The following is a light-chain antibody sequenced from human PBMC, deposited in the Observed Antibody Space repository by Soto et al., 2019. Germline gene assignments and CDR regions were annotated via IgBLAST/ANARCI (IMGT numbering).Light chain of an antibody. CDR2: EVS. V-gene: IGLV2-11*01. CDR1: SSDVGPYNY. J-gene: IGLJ2*01. CDR3: CSYAGSYAL. Sequence: QSVLTQPRSVSGSPGQSVTISCTGTSSDVGPYNYVSWHQQHPGKVPKVMIFEVSERPSGVPDRFSGSKSGNTASLTISGLQAEDEADYYCCSYAGSYALFGGGTKVTVL.